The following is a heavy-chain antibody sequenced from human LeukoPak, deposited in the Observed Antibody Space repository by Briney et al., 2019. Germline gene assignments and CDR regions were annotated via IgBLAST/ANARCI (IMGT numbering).Heavy chain of an antibody. D-gene: IGHD3-22*01. Sequence: GGSLRLSCAAPGFTFSSYSMNWVRQAPGKGLEWASSISSSSSYIYYADSVKGRFTISRDNAKNSLYLQMNSLRAEDTAVYYCASGDYYDSSGYYGFYFQHWGQGTLVTVSS. CDR2: ISSSSSYI. J-gene: IGHJ1*01. CDR3: ASGDYYDSSGYYGFYFQH. CDR1: GFTFSSYS. V-gene: IGHV3-21*01.